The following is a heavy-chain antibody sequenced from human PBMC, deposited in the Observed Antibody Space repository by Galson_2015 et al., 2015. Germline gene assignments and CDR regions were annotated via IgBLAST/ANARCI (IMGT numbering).Heavy chain of an antibody. J-gene: IGHJ5*02. CDR2: ISYDGSNK. Sequence: SLRLSCAASGFTFSSYGMHWVRQAPGKGLEWVAVISYDGSNKYYADSVKGRFTISRDNSKNTLYLQMNSLRAEDTAVYYCAKEGARITMVRGVIINYNWFDPWGQGTLVTVSS. CDR3: AKEGARITMVRGVIINYNWFDP. V-gene: IGHV3-30*18. D-gene: IGHD3-10*01. CDR1: GFTFSSYG.